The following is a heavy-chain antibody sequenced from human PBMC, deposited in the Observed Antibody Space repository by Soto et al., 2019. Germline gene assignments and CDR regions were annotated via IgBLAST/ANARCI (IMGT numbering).Heavy chain of an antibody. CDR3: AHRVLRAVFGLVTTTAIYFDF. CDR2: IYWDDDK. J-gene: IGHJ4*02. CDR1: GFSLTTSGVG. V-gene: IGHV2-5*02. D-gene: IGHD3-3*01. Sequence: QITLNESGPTVVKPTETLTLTCTFSGFSLTTSGVGVGWVRQSPGKAPEWLAVIYWDDDKRYSTSLKSRLTIPKDTSKNQVVLTMANVDPADTATYYCAHRVLRAVFGLVTTTAIYFDFWGQGTPVVVSS.